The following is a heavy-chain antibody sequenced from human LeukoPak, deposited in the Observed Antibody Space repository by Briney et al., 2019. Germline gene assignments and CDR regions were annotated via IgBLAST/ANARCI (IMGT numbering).Heavy chain of an antibody. D-gene: IGHD1-26*01. Sequence: GASVKVSCKASGYTFTGYYMHWVRQAPGQGLEWMGWINPNSGGTNYAQKFQGRVTMTRDTSISTAYMELSRLRSDDTAVYYCARDLVVGATTEFDYWGQGTLVTVSS. CDR3: ARDLVVGATTEFDY. CDR2: INPNSGGT. CDR1: GYTFTGYY. J-gene: IGHJ4*02. V-gene: IGHV1-2*02.